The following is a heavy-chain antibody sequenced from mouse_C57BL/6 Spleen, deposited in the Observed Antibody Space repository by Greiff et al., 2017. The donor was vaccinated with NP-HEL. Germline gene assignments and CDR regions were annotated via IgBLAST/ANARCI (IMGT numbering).Heavy chain of an antibody. CDR3: ASYYYGSSYVAMDY. CDR2: ISYDGSN. D-gene: IGHD1-1*01. V-gene: IGHV3-6*01. J-gene: IGHJ4*01. Sequence: DVKLQESGPGLVKPSQSLSLTCSVTGYSITSGYYWNWIRQFPGNKLEWMGYISYDGSNNYNPSLKNRISITRDTSKNQFFLKLNSVTTEDTATYYCASYYYGSSYVAMDYWGQGTSVTVSS. CDR1: GYSITSGYY.